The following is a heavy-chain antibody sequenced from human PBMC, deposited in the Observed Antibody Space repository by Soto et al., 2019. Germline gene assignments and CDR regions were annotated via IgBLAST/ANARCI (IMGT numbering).Heavy chain of an antibody. V-gene: IGHV3-21*04. CDR2: ISSSGSFM. J-gene: IGHJ4*02. Sequence: EVQLVESGGGLVKPGGSLRLSCAASGFSFSSDSMGWVRQAPGKGLEWVASISSSGSFMNYADSVRGRFTISRDNSRNMVYLQMDGLRVEDTAVYYCAKDLPGGPWPFDYWAREPRSPSPQ. CDR3: AKDLPGGPWPFDY. CDR1: GFSFSSDS. D-gene: IGHD3-10*01.